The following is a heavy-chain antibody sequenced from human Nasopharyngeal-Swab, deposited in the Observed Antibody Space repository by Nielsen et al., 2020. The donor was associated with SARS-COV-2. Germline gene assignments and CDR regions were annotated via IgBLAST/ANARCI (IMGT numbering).Heavy chain of an antibody. CDR2: IFSNDEK. V-gene: IGHV2-26*01. CDR3: ARCREYCSSITCYVNWFDP. Sequence: WTRQPPGKALEWLAHIFSNDEKLYSTSLNSRLTISKDTSKSQVVLTMTNMDPVDTATYYCARCREYCSSITCYVNWFDPWGQGTQVTVSS. J-gene: IGHJ5*02. D-gene: IGHD2-2*01.